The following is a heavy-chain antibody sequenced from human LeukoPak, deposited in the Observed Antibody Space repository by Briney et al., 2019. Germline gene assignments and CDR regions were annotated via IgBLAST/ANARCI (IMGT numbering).Heavy chain of an antibody. V-gene: IGHV1-69*05. CDR3: AGHLYYYDSSGHWCYFDY. CDR2: IIPIFGTA. J-gene: IGHJ4*03. Sequence: ASVKVSCKASGGTFSSYAISWVRQAPGQGLEWMGRIIPIFGTANYAQKFQGRVTITTDESTSTAYMELSSLRSEDTAVYYCAGHLYYYDSSGHWCYFDYWGQGTLATVSS. CDR1: GGTFSSYA. D-gene: IGHD3-22*01.